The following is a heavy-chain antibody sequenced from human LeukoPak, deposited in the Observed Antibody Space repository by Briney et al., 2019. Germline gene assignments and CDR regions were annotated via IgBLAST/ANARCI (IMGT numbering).Heavy chain of an antibody. CDR3: ATTGREDSSGWFSYYYYYYMDV. D-gene: IGHD6-19*01. J-gene: IGHJ6*03. V-gene: IGHV1-2*02. CDR2: VNRNSCGT. CDR1: GDSFTGYY. Sequence: ASVKVSCKASGDSFTGYYIQWVRQAPGEGLEWMGWVNRNSCGTNYAQKFQGRVTMTRDTSISTAYMELSRLRSDDIAIYFCATTGREDSSGWFSYYYYYYMDVWGKGTTVTVSS.